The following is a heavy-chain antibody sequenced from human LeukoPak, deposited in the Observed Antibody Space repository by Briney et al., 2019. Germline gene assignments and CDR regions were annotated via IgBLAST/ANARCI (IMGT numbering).Heavy chain of an antibody. CDR2: LHPEDREV. V-gene: IGHV1-24*01. Sequence: ASLKVSCRVSGDTLTEISIHWVRQTPGKGLEWMGGLHPEDREVIYAQKFQGRVTMTEDSSTDTAYMDLRSLRSEDTAAYYCATAEQLVWGQGTLVTVSS. CDR3: ATAEQLV. CDR1: GDTLTEIS. J-gene: IGHJ4*02. D-gene: IGHD6-6*01.